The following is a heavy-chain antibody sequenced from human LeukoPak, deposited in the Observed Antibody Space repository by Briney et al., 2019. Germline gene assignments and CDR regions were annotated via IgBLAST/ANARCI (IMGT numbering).Heavy chain of an antibody. J-gene: IGHJ4*02. CDR3: ARVPTVTFFDY. D-gene: IGHD4-17*01. CDR2: IYYSVST. CDR1: GGSISSGSYY. V-gene: IGHV4-39*07. Sequence: SETLSLTCTVSGGSISSGSYYWGWIRQPPGKGLEWIGSIYYSVSTYYNPSLKSRVTISVDTSKNQFSLKLGSVTAADTAVYYCARVPTVTFFDYWGQGTLVTVSS.